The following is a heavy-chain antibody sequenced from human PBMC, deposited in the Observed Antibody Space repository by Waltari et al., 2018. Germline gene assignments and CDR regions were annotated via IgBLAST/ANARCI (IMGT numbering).Heavy chain of an antibody. CDR3: AREVVVYAIDYYYGMDV. V-gene: IGHV1-2*06. Sequence: QVQLVQSGAEVKKPGASVKVSCKASGYTFTGYYMHWVRQAPGQGLEWMGRINPNSGGTNYAQKFQGRVTMTRDTSISTAYMELSRLRSDDTAVYYCAREVVVYAIDYYYGMDVWGQGTTVTVSS. D-gene: IGHD2-8*02. CDR2: INPNSGGT. CDR1: GYTFTGYY. J-gene: IGHJ6*02.